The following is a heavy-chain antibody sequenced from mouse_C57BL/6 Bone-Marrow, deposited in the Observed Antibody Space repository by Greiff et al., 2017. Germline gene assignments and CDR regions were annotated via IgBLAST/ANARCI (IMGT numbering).Heavy chain of an antibody. V-gene: IGHV2-9-1*01. CDR2: IWTGGGT. Sequence: VMLVESGPGLVAPSQSLSITCTVSGFSLTSYAISWVRQPPGKGLEWLGVIWTGGGTHYNSALKSRLSISKDNSKSQFFLKRNSLQTDDTARYYCARTPYDYDASYFDYWGQGTTLTVSS. CDR1: GFSLTSYA. D-gene: IGHD2-4*01. J-gene: IGHJ2*01. CDR3: ARTPYDYDASYFDY.